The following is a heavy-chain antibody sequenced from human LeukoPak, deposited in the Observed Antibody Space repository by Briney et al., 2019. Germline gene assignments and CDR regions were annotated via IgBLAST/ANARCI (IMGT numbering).Heavy chain of an antibody. Sequence: SETLSLTCTISGGSISNYYWSWIRQPAGKGLEWIGRIYSSGSTNYNPSLKSRVTMSVDTSKNQFSLKLSSMTAADTAVYFCARGGYTSGWSFDYWGQGTLVTVSS. CDR2: IYSSGST. D-gene: IGHD6-19*01. V-gene: IGHV4-4*07. J-gene: IGHJ4*02. CDR1: GGSISNYY. CDR3: ARGGYTSGWSFDY.